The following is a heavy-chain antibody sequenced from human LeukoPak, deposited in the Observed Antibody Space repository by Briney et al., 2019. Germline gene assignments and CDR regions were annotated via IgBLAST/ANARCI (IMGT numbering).Heavy chain of an antibody. CDR3: AKDLGSYGPGTGFDY. D-gene: IGHD5-18*01. Sequence: GGSPRLSCAASGFTFGSYAMSWVRQAPGKGLEWVSAMSGSGGSTYYADSVKGRFTISRDNSKNTLYLQMNSLRVEDTAVYYCAKDLGSYGPGTGFDYWGQGTLVTVSS. J-gene: IGHJ4*02. CDR2: MSGSGGST. V-gene: IGHV3-23*01. CDR1: GFTFGSYA.